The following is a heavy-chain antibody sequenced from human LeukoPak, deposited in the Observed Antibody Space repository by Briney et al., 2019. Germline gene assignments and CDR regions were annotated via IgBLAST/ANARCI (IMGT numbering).Heavy chain of an antibody. Sequence: SETLSLTCTVSGGSISGDYWNWIRQSPGKGLEWIGFIYYRSTNYNPSLKSRVTISADTSKNQFSLKLSSVTAADTAVYYCARHYDYGGLDYWGQGTLVTVSS. CDR2: IYYRST. D-gene: IGHD4-23*01. J-gene: IGHJ4*02. CDR1: GGSISGDY. V-gene: IGHV4-59*08. CDR3: ARHYDYGGLDY.